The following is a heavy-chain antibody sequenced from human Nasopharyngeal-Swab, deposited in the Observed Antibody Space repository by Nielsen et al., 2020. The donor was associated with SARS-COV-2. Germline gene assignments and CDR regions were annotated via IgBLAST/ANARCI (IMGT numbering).Heavy chain of an antibody. CDR1: GFTFSTYA. D-gene: IGHD2-8*02. CDR3: AKDLGTRYCSGSLCFDRYFDT. Sequence: GESLKISCAASGFTFSTYAMTWVRQAPGKGLEWVSAISGTGASTYYADSVKGRFTISRDNSKNTVYLHMTSLTAEDSALYYCAKDLGTRYCSGSLCFDRYFDTWGQGTPVTVSS. CDR2: ISGTGAST. V-gene: IGHV3-23*01. J-gene: IGHJ5*02.